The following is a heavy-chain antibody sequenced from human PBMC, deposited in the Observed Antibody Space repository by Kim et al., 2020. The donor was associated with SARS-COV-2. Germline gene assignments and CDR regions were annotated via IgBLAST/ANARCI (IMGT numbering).Heavy chain of an antibody. J-gene: IGHJ4*02. CDR2: INHSGST. D-gene: IGHD1-26*01. V-gene: IGHV4-34*01. Sequence: SETLSLTCAVYGGSFSGYYWSWIRQPPGKGLEWIGEINHSGSTNYNPSLKSRVTISVDTSKNQFSLKLSSVTAADTAVYYCARGVGATYYWDQGTLVTVSS. CDR3: ARGVGATYY. CDR1: GGSFSGYY.